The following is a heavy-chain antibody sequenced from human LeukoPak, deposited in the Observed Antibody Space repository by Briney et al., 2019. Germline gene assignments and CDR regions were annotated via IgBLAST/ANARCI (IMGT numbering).Heavy chain of an antibody. CDR1: GFTFRGYW. CDR3: ARENIAARPHHFDY. D-gene: IGHD6-6*01. Sequence: GGSLRLSCVVSGFTFRGYWMHWVRQAPGKGLVWVSRISSDGTSTSYVDSVKGRFTISRDNSKNTLYLQMNSLRAEDTALYYCARENIAARPHHFDYWGQGTLVTVS. CDR2: ISSDGTST. J-gene: IGHJ4*02. V-gene: IGHV3-74*01.